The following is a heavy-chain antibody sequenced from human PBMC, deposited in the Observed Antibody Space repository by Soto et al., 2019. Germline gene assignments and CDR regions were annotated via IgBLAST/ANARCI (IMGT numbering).Heavy chain of an antibody. CDR2: ISYDGSNK. D-gene: IGHD5-12*01. V-gene: IGHV3-30*18. J-gene: IGHJ4*02. CDR1: GFTFSSYG. Sequence: PGGSLRLSCAASGFTFSSYGMHWVRQAPGKGLEWVAVISYDGSNKYYADSVKGRFTISRDNSKNTLYLQMNSLRAEDTAVYYCAKDLTRDGYNLDYWGQGTLVTVSS. CDR3: AKDLTRDGYNLDY.